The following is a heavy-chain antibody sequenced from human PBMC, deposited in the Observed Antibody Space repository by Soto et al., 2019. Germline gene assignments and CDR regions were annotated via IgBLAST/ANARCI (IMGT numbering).Heavy chain of an antibody. J-gene: IGHJ4*02. CDR2: FDPEDGET. CDR1: GYTLTELS. CDR3: ATGEKYYGSGSSNY. V-gene: IGHV1-24*01. D-gene: IGHD3-10*01. Sequence: ASVKVSCKVSGYTLTELSMHWVRQAPGKGLEWMGGFDPEDGETIYAQKFQGRVTMTEDTSTDTAYMELSSLRSEDTAVYYCATGEKYYGSGSSNYGGQGTLVTVSS.